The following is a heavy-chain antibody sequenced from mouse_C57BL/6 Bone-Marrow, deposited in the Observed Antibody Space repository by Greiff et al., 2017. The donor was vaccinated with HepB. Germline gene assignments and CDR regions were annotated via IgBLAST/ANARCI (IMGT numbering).Heavy chain of an antibody. CDR3: ARGLYYDYDGAWFAY. J-gene: IGHJ3*01. V-gene: IGHV3-6*01. Sequence: DVKLQESGPGLVKPSQSLSLTCSVTGYSITSGYYWNWIRQFPGNKLEWMGYISYDGSNNYNPSLKNRISITRDTSKNQFFLKLNSVTTEDTATYYCARGLYYDYDGAWFAYWGQGTLVTVSA. CDR1: GYSITSGYY. CDR2: ISYDGSN. D-gene: IGHD2-4*01.